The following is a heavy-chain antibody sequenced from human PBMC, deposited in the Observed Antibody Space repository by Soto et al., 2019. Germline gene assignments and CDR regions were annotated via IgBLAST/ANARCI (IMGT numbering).Heavy chain of an antibody. CDR2: IYYSGST. V-gene: IGHV4-31*03. CDR3: AREIAGSSSYIYYYYGMDV. CDR1: GGSISSGGYY. D-gene: IGHD6-6*01. Sequence: TLSLTCTVSGGSISSGGYYWSWIRQHPGKGLEWIGYIYYSGSTYYNPSLKSRATISVDTSKNQFSLKLSSVTAADTAVYYCAREIAGSSSYIYYYYGMDVWGQGTTVTVSS. J-gene: IGHJ6*02.